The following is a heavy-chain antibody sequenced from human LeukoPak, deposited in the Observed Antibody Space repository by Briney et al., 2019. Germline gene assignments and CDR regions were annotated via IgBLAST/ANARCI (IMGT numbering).Heavy chain of an antibody. CDR3: AKTYYDILTGYYNAYDNWFDP. D-gene: IGHD3-9*01. V-gene: IGHV3-53*01. J-gene: IGHJ5*02. CDR2: IYSGGST. Sequence: GGSLRLSCAASGFTVSSNYMSWVRQAPGKGLEWVSVIYSGGSTYYADSVKGRFTISRDNSKNTLYLQMNSLRAEDTAVYYCAKTYYDILTGYYNAYDNWFDPWGQGTLVTVSS. CDR1: GFTVSSNY.